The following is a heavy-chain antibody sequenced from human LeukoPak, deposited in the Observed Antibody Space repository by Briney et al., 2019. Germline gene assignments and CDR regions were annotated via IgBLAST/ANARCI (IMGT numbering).Heavy chain of an antibody. J-gene: IGHJ4*02. V-gene: IGHV3-30*02. CDR2: ISLDGSEA. CDR1: GFTFSSLG. Sequence: GGSLRLSCAASGFTFSSLGMHWVRQAPGKGLEWVAFISLDGSEAFYADSVKGRFTISRDNSKNTLYLQMNSLGAEDTAVYYCAKDGFCANGVCYPRHFDYWGQGTLVTVSS. CDR3: AKDGFCANGVCYPRHFDY. D-gene: IGHD2-8*01.